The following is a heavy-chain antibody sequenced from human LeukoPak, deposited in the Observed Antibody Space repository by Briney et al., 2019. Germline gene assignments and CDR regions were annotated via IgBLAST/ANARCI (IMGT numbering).Heavy chain of an antibody. V-gene: IGHV4-30-4*01. J-gene: IGHJ4*02. CDR1: GGSISSGDYY. CDR2: IYYSGST. D-gene: IGHD3-3*01. Sequence: SETLSLTCTVSGGSISSGDYYWSWIRQPPGKGLEWIGYIYYSGSTYYNPSLKSRVTISVDTSKNQFSLKLSSVTAADTAVYYCARVFREKDYDFWSGYLVDYWGQGTQVTVSS. CDR3: ARVFREKDYDFWSGYLVDY.